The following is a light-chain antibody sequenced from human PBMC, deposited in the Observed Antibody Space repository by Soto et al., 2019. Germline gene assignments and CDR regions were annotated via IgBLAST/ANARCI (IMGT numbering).Light chain of an antibody. Sequence: DIQMTQSPSSVSASVGDRVAITCRASQGITSWLAWYKQKPGKAPKLLIYRASNLQSGVPSRFSGSGSGTDFTFTISGLQPADFATYYCQQTTTFPLTFGGGTKVDIK. V-gene: IGKV1-12*01. J-gene: IGKJ4*01. CDR3: QQTTTFPLT. CDR2: RAS. CDR1: QGITSW.